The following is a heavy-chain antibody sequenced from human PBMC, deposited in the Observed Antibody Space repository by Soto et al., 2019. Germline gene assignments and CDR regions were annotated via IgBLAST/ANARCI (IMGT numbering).Heavy chain of an antibody. Sequence: QVQLVQSGAEVKKPGSSVKVSCKASGGTFSSYTISWVRKAPGQGLDWMGRIIPILGIANYAQKFQGRVTITADKSTSTAYMELSSLRSEDTAVYYCTSMGIAAAGTHNFDYWGQGTLVTVSS. CDR3: TSMGIAAAGTHNFDY. D-gene: IGHD6-13*01. J-gene: IGHJ4*02. V-gene: IGHV1-69*02. CDR2: IIPILGIA. CDR1: GGTFSSYT.